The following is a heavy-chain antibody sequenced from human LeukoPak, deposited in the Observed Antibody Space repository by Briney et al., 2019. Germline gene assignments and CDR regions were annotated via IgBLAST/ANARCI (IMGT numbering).Heavy chain of an antibody. J-gene: IGHJ4*02. CDR1: GGSFSGYY. D-gene: IGHD3-10*01. CDR3: ARDGYYGSGSYSVYYFDY. CDR2: INHSGST. Sequence: SETLSLTCAVYGGSFSGYYWSWIRQPPGKGLEWIGEINHSGSTNYNPSLKSRVTISVDTSKNQFSLKLSSVTAADTAVYYCARDGYYGSGSYSVYYFDYWGQGTLVTVSS. V-gene: IGHV4-34*01.